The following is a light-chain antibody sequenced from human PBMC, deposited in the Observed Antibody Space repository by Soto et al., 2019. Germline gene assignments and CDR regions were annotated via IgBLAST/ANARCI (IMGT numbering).Light chain of an antibody. V-gene: IGLV1-36*01. CDR3: AAWDESLSGVV. Sequence: QSVLTQPPSVSEAPRQRVTISCSGSSSNIGNNAVNWYQQLPGKAPKLLIYYDDLLPSGVSDRFSGSKSGTSASLAISGLELGDEADYYWAAWDESLSGVVLGGGTKLPAL. CDR1: SSNIGNNA. J-gene: IGLJ2*01. CDR2: YDD.